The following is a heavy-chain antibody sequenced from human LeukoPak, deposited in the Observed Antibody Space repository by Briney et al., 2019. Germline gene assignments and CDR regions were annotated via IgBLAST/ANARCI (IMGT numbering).Heavy chain of an antibody. V-gene: IGHV4-59*08. J-gene: IGHJ3*02. CDR2: IYYSGST. CDR1: GGSISSYY. Sequence: SETLSLTCTVSGGSISSYYWSWIRQPPGKGLEWIGYIYYSGSTNYNPSLKSRVTISVDTSKNQFSLKLSSVTAADTAVYYCASAYYYDSSGQPNDAFDIWGQGTMVTVSS. D-gene: IGHD3-22*01. CDR3: ASAYYYDSSGQPNDAFDI.